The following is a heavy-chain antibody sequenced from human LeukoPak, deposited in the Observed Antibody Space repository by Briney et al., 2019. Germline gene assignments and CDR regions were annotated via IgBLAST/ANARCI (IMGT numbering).Heavy chain of an antibody. V-gene: IGHV4-34*01. D-gene: IGHD5-24*01. J-gene: IGHJ4*02. CDR3: ARGQIGDGYNYDEY. CDR2: INHSGST. CDR1: GGSFSGYY. Sequence: PSETLSLTCAVYGGSFSGYYWSWIRQPPGKGLEWIGEINHSGSTNYNPSLKSRVTISVDTSKNQFSLKLSSVTAADTAVYYCARGQIGDGYNYDEYWGQGTLVTVSS.